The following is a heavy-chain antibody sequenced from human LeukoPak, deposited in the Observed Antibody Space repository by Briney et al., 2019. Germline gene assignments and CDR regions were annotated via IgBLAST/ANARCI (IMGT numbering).Heavy chain of an antibody. D-gene: IGHD6-19*01. V-gene: IGHV1-3*01. CDR1: GYTFTTYP. J-gene: IGHJ5*02. CDR2: XNAGNGNT. Sequence: ASVKVPCKAFGYTFTTYPFHWVRQPPEKRLNXXXXXNAGNGNTKYSQKFQGRVTITRDTSASTAYMELSSLRSEDTAVYYCARGPKIAVAGKGWFDPWGQGTLVTVSS. CDR3: ARGPKIAVAGKGWFDP.